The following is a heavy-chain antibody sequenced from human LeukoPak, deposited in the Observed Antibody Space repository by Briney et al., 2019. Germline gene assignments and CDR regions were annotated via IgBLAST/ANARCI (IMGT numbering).Heavy chain of an antibody. CDR2: IYYSGST. J-gene: IGHJ6*03. D-gene: IGHD6-6*01. CDR1: GGSISSHY. V-gene: IGHV4-59*11. Sequence: PSETLSLTCTVSGGSISSHYWSWIRQPPGKGLEWIGYIYYSGSTNYNPSLKSRVTISVDTSKNQFSLKLSSVTAADTAVYYCARVVVAARPRGLQYYYYYYMDVWGKGTTVTVSS. CDR3: ARVVVAARPRGLQYYYYYYMDV.